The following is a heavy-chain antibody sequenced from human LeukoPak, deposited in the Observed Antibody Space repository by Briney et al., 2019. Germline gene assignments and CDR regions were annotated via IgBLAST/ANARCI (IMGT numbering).Heavy chain of an antibody. V-gene: IGHV1-2*02. CDR2: INPNSGGT. J-gene: IGHJ5*02. D-gene: IGHD6-13*01. Sequence: ASVKVSCKASGYTFTGYYMHWVRQAPGQGLEWMGWINPNSGGTNYAQKFQGRVTMTRDTSISTAYVELSRLRSDDTAVYYCARDIAAADNWFDPWGQGTLVTVSS. CDR1: GYTFTGYY. CDR3: ARDIAAADNWFDP.